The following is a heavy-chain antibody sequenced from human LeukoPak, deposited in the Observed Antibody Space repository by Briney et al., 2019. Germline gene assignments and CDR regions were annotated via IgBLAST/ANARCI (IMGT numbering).Heavy chain of an antibody. CDR3: ARDPFDY. Sequence: ASVKVSCKASGYTFTGYYVHWVRQAPGQGLEWMGWMNPKSGGTNYAQKFEARVTMNRDTSISTAYMELSRLRFDDTAVYYCARDPFDYWGQGTLVTVSS. CDR2: MNPKSGGT. J-gene: IGHJ4*02. V-gene: IGHV1-2*02. CDR1: GYTFTGYY.